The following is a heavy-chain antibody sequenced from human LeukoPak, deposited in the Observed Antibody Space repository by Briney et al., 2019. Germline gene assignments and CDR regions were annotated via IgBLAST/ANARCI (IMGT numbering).Heavy chain of an antibody. CDR1: GGSISSYY. V-gene: IGHV4-59*08. D-gene: IGHD3-22*01. J-gene: IGHJ4*02. Sequence: SETLSLTCTVSGGSISSYYWSWIRQPPGKGLEWIWYIYYSESTNCNPSLKSRVTISVDTSKNQFSLKLSSVTAADTAVYYCARHGRVAGEYDSSGYPSPDLDYWGQGTLVTVSS. CDR3: ARHGRVAGEYDSSGYPSPDLDY. CDR2: IYYSEST.